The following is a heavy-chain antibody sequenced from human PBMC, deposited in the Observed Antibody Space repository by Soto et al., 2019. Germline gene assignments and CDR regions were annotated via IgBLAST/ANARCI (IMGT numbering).Heavy chain of an antibody. CDR3: ATPGPDSGWALDY. J-gene: IGHJ4*02. CDR2: IIPIFGTA. D-gene: IGHD6-19*01. V-gene: IGHV1-69*13. CDR1: GGTFSSYA. Sequence: GASVKVSCKASGGTFSSYAISWVRQAPGQGLEWMGGIIPIFGTANYAQKFQGRVTITADESTSTAYMELSSLRSEDTAVYYCATPGPDSGWALDYWGQGTLVTAPQ.